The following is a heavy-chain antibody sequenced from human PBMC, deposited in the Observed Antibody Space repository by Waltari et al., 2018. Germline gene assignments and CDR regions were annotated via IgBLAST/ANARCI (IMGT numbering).Heavy chain of an antibody. V-gene: IGHV3-7*01. D-gene: IGHD3-22*01. Sequence: EVQLVESGGGLVQPGGSLRLSCGASGFTFNTFGMSWIRQAPGKGLEWVASINQDGSDRRYVDSVKDRFTISRDNARNSLFLQRNSLTAEDTAMYYCARVPYYINIWFDSWGQGTLVTVSS. CDR2: INQDGSDR. CDR1: GFTFNTFG. CDR3: ARVPYYINIWFDS. J-gene: IGHJ5*01.